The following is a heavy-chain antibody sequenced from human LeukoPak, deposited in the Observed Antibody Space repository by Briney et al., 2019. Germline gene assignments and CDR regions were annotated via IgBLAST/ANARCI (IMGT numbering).Heavy chain of an antibody. CDR2: INSDGSST. CDR1: GFTFSSYW. V-gene: IGHV3-74*01. Sequence: SGGSLRLSCAASGFTFSSYWMHWVRQAPGKGLVWVSRINSDGSSTSYADSVKGRFTISRDNAKNTLYLQMNSLRAEDTAVYYCAREEGIAAAGTWFDPWGQGTLVTVSS. D-gene: IGHD6-13*01. J-gene: IGHJ5*02. CDR3: AREEGIAAAGTWFDP.